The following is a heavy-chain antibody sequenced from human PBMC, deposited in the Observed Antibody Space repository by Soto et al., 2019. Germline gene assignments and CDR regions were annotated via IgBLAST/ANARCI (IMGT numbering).Heavy chain of an antibody. Sequence: SETLSLICTVSGGSISSYYWNWIRQPPGKGLEWIGHIFYSGSTNYNPPLKSRVTISVDTSKNQFSLKLTSVTAEDTAVYYCARQKLDVPAFFDNWGQGTLVTVSS. V-gene: IGHV4-59*08. CDR3: ARQKLDVPAFFDN. D-gene: IGHD3-3*02. CDR2: IFYSGST. J-gene: IGHJ4*02. CDR1: GGSISSYY.